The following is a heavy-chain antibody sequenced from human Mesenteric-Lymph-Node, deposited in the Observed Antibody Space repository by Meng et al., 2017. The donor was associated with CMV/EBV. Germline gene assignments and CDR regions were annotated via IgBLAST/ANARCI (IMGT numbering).Heavy chain of an antibody. J-gene: IGHJ4*02. D-gene: IGHD6-13*01. CDR3: AKHYTITWSNYIDY. V-gene: IGHV3-30*02. CDR1: GFAFSTFG. Sequence: GESLKISCEASGFAFSTFGMHWVRQAPGRGLEWLAFMRFGGDDVHYADSVRGRFTVSRDNSRNTLYLQMDSLRPGDTALYYGAKHYTITWSNYIDYWGRGTLVTVSS. CDR2: MRFGGDDV.